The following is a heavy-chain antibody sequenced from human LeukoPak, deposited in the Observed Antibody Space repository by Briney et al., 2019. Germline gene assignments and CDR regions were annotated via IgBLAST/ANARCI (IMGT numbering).Heavy chain of an antibody. J-gene: IGHJ4*02. CDR1: GFTLSDFA. V-gene: IGHV3-30*04. D-gene: IGHD3-22*01. CDR3: AKLRPESRLPHRSGYLPLDH. Sequence: PGGSLRLSCVGSGFTLSDFAIHWVRQAPGRGLEWLTVMSYDGTNTYYADSVKGRFTISRENSNNIVYLQMSSLRIEDTANYFCAKLRPESRLPHRSGYLPLDHWGRGTLVTVSS. CDR2: MSYDGTNT.